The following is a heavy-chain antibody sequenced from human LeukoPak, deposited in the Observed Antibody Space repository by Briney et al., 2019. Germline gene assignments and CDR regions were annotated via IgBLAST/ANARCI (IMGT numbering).Heavy chain of an antibody. CDR1: GGSITNYY. D-gene: IGHD3-22*01. V-gene: IGHV4-59*01. CDR3: ARGGRLLGKFDY. J-gene: IGHJ4*02. Sequence: PSETLSLTCTVPGGSITNYYWSWIRQPPGKGLEWIGYIYYSGSTNYNPSLKSRVTISVDTSTNQFSLKLSSVTAADTAVYFCARGGRLLGKFDYWGQGTLVTVSS. CDR2: IYYSGST.